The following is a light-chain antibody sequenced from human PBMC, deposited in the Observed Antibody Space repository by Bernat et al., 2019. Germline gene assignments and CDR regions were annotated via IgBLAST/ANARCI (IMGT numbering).Light chain of an antibody. Sequence: EIVLTQSPATLSLSPGERATLSCRASQSVSSYLAWYQQKPGQAPRLLIYDASNSATGIPARFSGSVSGTDFTLTISSLEPEDFAVYYCQQRSNWPWTFGQGTKVEIK. CDR3: QQRSNWPWT. CDR2: DAS. J-gene: IGKJ1*01. CDR1: QSVSSY. V-gene: IGKV3-11*01.